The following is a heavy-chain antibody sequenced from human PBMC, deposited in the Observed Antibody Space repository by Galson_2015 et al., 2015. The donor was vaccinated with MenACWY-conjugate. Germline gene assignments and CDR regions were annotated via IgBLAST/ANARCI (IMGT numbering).Heavy chain of an antibody. V-gene: IGHV3-64D*09. Sequence: SLRLSCAASGFVFSSYTMHWVRQAPGEGLECISTISPSGSNTFYADSAKGRFSISSDNSKTPVYLHMSSLRPEDTAVYYCVKAWYSRDWYSLYNFLFQHWGQGTQVIVSS. CDR3: VKAWYSRDWYSLYNFLFQH. CDR2: ISPSGSNT. J-gene: IGHJ1*01. CDR1: GFVFSSYT. D-gene: IGHD6-19*01.